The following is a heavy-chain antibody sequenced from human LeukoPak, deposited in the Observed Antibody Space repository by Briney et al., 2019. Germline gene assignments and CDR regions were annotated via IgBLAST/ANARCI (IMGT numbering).Heavy chain of an antibody. Sequence: GGSLRLSCAASGFTFSSYSMNWVRQAPGKGRGGGSYISSSSSTIYYADSVKGRFTISRDNAKNSLYLQMNSLRAEDTAVYYCARDRGYYYYYYMDVWGKGTTVTVSS. CDR1: GFTFSSYS. CDR2: ISSSSSTI. CDR3: ARDRGYYYYYYMDV. J-gene: IGHJ6*03. V-gene: IGHV3-48*01.